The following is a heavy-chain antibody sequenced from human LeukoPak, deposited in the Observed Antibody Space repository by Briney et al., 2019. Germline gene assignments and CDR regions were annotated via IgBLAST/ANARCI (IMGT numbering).Heavy chain of an antibody. CDR1: GFTFSSYD. CDR3: ARDMIMDV. D-gene: IGHD3-16*01. Sequence: GGSLRLFCAASGFTFSSYDMNWVRQAPGKGLEWVSYISSSGSTIYYADSVKGRFPISRDNAKHSLYLQMNSLRAEDTAVYYCARDMIMDVWGQGTTVTVSS. J-gene: IGHJ6*02. V-gene: IGHV3-48*03. CDR2: ISSSGSTI.